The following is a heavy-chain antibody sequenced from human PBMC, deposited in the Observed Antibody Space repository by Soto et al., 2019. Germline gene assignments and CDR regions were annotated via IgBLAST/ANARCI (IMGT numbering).Heavy chain of an antibody. CDR3: AKDMLTMVRGAMGSWYGMDV. D-gene: IGHD3-10*01. CDR2: ISWNSGSI. V-gene: IGHV3-9*01. CDR1: GFTFDDYA. J-gene: IGHJ6*02. Sequence: GGSLRLSCAASGFTFDDYAMHWVRQAPGKGLEWVSGISWNSGSIGYADSVKGRFTISRDNAKNSLYLQMNSLRAEDTALYYCAKDMLTMVRGAMGSWYGMDVWGQGTTVTVSS.